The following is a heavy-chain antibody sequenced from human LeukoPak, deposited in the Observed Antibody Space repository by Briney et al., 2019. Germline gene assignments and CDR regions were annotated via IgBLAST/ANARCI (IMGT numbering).Heavy chain of an antibody. V-gene: IGHV4-61*01. D-gene: IGHD6-13*01. CDR2: VYYSGST. CDR1: GGSVSSDIYY. CDR3: ARDRIAAAGNYYYYGMDV. Sequence: SETLSLTCTVSGGSVSSDIYYWSWMRQPPGEGLEWIVYVYYSGSTNYNPSLKSRVTISVDTSKNQFSLKLSSVTAADTAVYYCARDRIAAAGNYYYYGMDVWGQGTTVTVSS. J-gene: IGHJ6*02.